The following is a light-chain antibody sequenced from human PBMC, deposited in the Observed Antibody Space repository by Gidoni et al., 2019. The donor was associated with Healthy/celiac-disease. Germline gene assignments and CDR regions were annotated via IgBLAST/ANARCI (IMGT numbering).Light chain of an antibody. CDR3: ASFAGNNIFV. J-gene: IGLJ2*01. CDR1: SSDVGGYDY. Sequence: QSAQTQPPSASGSPGQSVTISCTGTSSDVGGYDYVSWYQQHPGKAPKLVIYEVNKRPSGVPDRFSASKSGNTASLTVSGLRADDEAHYYCASFAGNNIFVLGGGTRLTVL. CDR2: EVN. V-gene: IGLV2-8*01.